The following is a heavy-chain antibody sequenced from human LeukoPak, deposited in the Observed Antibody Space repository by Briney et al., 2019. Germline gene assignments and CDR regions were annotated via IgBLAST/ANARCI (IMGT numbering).Heavy chain of an antibody. J-gene: IGHJ3*02. Sequence: NPGGSLRLSCAASGFTFSDFYMIWIRQAPGRGLECVSYISGSGSGIYYTDSVKGRFTISRDNAKNSLFLQMNSLRAEDTAVYYCARIGGGNAFDIWGQGTMVTVSS. V-gene: IGHV3-11*01. CDR3: ARIGGGNAFDI. CDR2: ISGSGSGI. D-gene: IGHD1-26*01. CDR1: GFTFSDFY.